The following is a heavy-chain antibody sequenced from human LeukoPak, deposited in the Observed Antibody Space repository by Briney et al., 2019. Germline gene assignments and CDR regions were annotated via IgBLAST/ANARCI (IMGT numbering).Heavy chain of an antibody. CDR3: AKAVAAPGAFDI. D-gene: IGHD6-19*01. J-gene: IGHJ3*02. Sequence: PGRSLRLSYAASGFTFDQSAMHWVRQARGKGLEWVSGISWDSNSIIYADSVKGRFAISRDNAKNSLYLQMNSLRADDTALYYCAKAVAAPGAFDIWGQGTVVTVSS. V-gene: IGHV3-9*01. CDR1: GFTFDQSA. CDR2: ISWDSNSI.